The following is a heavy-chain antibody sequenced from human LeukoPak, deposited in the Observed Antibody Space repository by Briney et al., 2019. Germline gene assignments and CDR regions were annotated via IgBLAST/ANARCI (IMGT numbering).Heavy chain of an antibody. D-gene: IGHD3-22*01. V-gene: IGHV4-34*01. CDR3: ARGDYYYDSSGEFDY. J-gene: IGHJ4*02. CDR2: INHSGST. CDR1: GGSFSGCY. Sequence: SETLSLTCAVYGGSFSGCYSSWIRQPPGKGLEWIGEINHSGSTNYNPSLKSRVTISVDTSKNQFSLKLSSVTAADTAVYYCARGDYYYDSSGEFDYWGQGTLVTVSS.